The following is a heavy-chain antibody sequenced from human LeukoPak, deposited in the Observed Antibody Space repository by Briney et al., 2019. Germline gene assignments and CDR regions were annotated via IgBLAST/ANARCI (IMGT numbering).Heavy chain of an antibody. CDR2: INTNTGNP. CDR3: ARGDPGYSYGYVGMDV. CDR1: GYTFTSYA. Sequence: EASVKVSCKASGYTFTSYAMNWVRQAPGQGLEWMGWINTNTGNPTYAQGFTGRFVFSLDTSVSTAYLQISSLKAEDTAVYYCARGDPGYSYGYVGMDVWGQGTTVTVSS. D-gene: IGHD5-18*01. J-gene: IGHJ6*02. V-gene: IGHV7-4-1*02.